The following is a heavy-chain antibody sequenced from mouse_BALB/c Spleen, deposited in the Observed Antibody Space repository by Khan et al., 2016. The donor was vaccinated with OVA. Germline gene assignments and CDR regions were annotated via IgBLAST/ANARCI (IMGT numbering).Heavy chain of an antibody. J-gene: IGHJ3*01. CDR2: ISTYYGDA. CDR3: ARGGGGDRFLY. V-gene: IGHV1S137*01. CDR1: GYTFTDFT. Sequence: VQLQESGTELVRPGVSVKISCKGSGYTFTDFTMHWMKQSHAMSLEWIGVISTYYGDADYNQKFKGKATMTVDKSSNTAYMDLARLTSEDSAIFSWARGGGGDRFLYWGQGTLVTVSA.